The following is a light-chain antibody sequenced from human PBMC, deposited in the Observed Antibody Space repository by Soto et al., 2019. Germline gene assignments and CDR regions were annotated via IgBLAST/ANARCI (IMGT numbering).Light chain of an antibody. CDR1: SSDVGGFNS. CDR3: SSYTSTMTNV. V-gene: IGLV2-14*03. Sequence: QSVLTQPASVSGSPGQSITISCTGTSSDVGGFNSVSWYQLRPGTAPKLILYDVVDRPSGVSYRFSGSKSGNTASLTISGLQAADEADYFCSSYTSTMTNVCGSGTKVT. J-gene: IGLJ1*01. CDR2: DVV.